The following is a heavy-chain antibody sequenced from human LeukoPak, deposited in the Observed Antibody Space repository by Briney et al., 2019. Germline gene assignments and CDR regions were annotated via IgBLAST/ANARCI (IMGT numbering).Heavy chain of an antibody. CDR1: GYTLTELS. V-gene: IGHV1-24*01. D-gene: IGHD2-2*01. CDR3: ATLVVVPAAPLRYFYYMDV. Sequence: ASVKVSCKVSGYTLTELSMHWVRQAPGKGLEWMGGFDPEDGETIYAQKFQGRVTMTEDTSTDTAYMELSSLRSEDTAVYYCATLVVVPAAPLRYFYYMDVWGKGTTVTVSS. J-gene: IGHJ6*03. CDR2: FDPEDGET.